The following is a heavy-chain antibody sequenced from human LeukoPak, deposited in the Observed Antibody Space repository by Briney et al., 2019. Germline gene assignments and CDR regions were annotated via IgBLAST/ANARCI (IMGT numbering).Heavy chain of an antibody. Sequence: GRSLRLSCAASGFTFSSYGMHWVRQAPGKGLEWVAVISYDGSNKYYADSVKGRFTISRDNSKNTLYLQMNSLRAEDTAVYYCAKALRYFDWFAPFDYWGQGTLVTVSS. CDR3: AKALRYFDWFAPFDY. D-gene: IGHD3-9*01. V-gene: IGHV3-30*18. J-gene: IGHJ4*02. CDR2: ISYDGSNK. CDR1: GFTFSSYG.